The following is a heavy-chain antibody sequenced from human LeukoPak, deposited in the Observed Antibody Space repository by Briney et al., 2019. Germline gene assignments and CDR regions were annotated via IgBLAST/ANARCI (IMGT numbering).Heavy chain of an antibody. J-gene: IGHJ3*02. D-gene: IGHD5-18*01. Sequence: PSETLSLTCTVSGGSTTIGDYYWSWIRQPPGKGLEWIGYIYYSGSTYYNPSLKSRVTISVDTSKNQFSLKLSSVTAADTAVYYCAGAPWLLYAFDIWGQGTMVTVSS. CDR3: AGAPWLLYAFDI. CDR2: IYYSGST. V-gene: IGHV4-30-4*01. CDR1: GGSTTIGDYY.